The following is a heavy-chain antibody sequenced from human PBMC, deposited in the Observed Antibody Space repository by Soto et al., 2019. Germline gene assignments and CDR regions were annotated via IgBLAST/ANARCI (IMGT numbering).Heavy chain of an antibody. D-gene: IGHD2-2*01. Sequence: ASVKVSCKASGYTFTSYDINWVRQATGQGLEWMGWMNPNSGSTGYAQKFQGRVTMTRNTSISTAYMELSSLRSEDTAVYYCAIGDIVVVPAAPFDPWGQGTLVTVSS. CDR2: MNPNSGST. CDR1: GYTFTSYD. CDR3: AIGDIVVVPAAPFDP. J-gene: IGHJ5*02. V-gene: IGHV1-8*01.